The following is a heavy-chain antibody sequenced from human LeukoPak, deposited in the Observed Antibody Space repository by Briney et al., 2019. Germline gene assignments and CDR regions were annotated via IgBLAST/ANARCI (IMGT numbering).Heavy chain of an antibody. CDR2: IKQDGSEK. D-gene: IGHD2-2*01. J-gene: IGHJ4*02. CDR1: GFTFSLYW. CDR3: ARDPLALLAAIPGAFDY. V-gene: IGHV3-7*01. Sequence: GGSLRLSCATSGFTFSLYWMSWVRQAPGKRLEWVANIKQDGSEKYYVDSVRGRFTISRDNAKNSLYLQMNSLRAEDTAVYYCARDPLALLAAIPGAFDYWGQGILVTVSS.